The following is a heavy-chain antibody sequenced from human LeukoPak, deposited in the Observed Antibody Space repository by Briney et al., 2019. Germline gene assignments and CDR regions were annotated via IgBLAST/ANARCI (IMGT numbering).Heavy chain of an antibody. J-gene: IGHJ6*02. CDR3: ARVLGSGTYGMDV. Sequence: GGSLRLSCAASGFTFSSYDMHWVRQATGKGLEWVSAIGTAGDTYYPGSVKGRFAISRENAKNSLYLQMNSLRAGDTAVYYCARVLGSGTYGMDVWGQGTTVTVSS. CDR2: IGTAGDT. CDR1: GFTFSSYD. V-gene: IGHV3-13*01. D-gene: IGHD3-10*01.